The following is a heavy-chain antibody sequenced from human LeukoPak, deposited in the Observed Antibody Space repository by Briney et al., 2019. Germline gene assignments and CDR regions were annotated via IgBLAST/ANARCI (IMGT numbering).Heavy chain of an antibody. CDR1: EITLSSYG. V-gene: IGHV3-23*01. D-gene: IGHD3-10*01. J-gene: IGHJ4*02. CDR3: ARDSTYYYDSGSSGPHYFDN. Sequence: GGSLRLSGAASEITLSSYGVSGVRKAPGKGLKWLSAISFSAGTTYYADSVRGRFIISRDNSKNTLYLQLNSLRAEDTAVYYCARDSTYYYDSGSSGPHYFDNWGQGTLVTVSS. CDR2: ISFSAGTT.